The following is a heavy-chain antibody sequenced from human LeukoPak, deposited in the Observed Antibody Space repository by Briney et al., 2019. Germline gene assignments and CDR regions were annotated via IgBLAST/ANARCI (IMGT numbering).Heavy chain of an antibody. CDR3: ARAGAVVDNWFDP. V-gene: IGHV1-18*01. D-gene: IGHD2-15*01. CDR2: ISGYNGKT. J-gene: IGHJ5*02. CDR1: GYTFNTYG. Sequence: ASVKVSCKSSGYTFNTYGITWVRQAPGQGLEWMGWISGYNGKTKYAQKFQDRVTMTTDTSTTTAYMELRSLRSDDTAVYYCARAGAVVDNWFDPCGQGALVTVSS.